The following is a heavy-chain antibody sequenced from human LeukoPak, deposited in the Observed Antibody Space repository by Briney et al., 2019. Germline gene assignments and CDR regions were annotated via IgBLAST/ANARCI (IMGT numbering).Heavy chain of an antibody. J-gene: IGHJ6*03. Sequence: GGSLRLSCAASGFTFSSYWMSWVRQAPGKGLEWVSVISGSGGSTYYADSVKGRFTISRDNSKNTLYLQMDSLRAEDTAVYYCAKWDGDLYYYYYMDVWGKGTTVTVSS. CDR3: AKWDGDLYYYYYMDV. CDR1: GFTFSSYW. V-gene: IGHV3-23*01. CDR2: ISGSGGST. D-gene: IGHD4-17*01.